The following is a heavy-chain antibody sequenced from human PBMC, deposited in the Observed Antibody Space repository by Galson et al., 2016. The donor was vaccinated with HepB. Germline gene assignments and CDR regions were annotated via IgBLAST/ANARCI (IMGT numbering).Heavy chain of an antibody. CDR3: AAESSYINYGDY. D-gene: IGHD4-11*01. CDR2: VVVGTGNT. V-gene: IGHV1-58*01. CDR1: GFTFSSST. J-gene: IGHJ4*02. Sequence: SVKVSCKASGFTFSSSTVHWVRQARGQRLEWIGRVVVGTGNTNCAEKFRKRVTITRDMSTSTAYMELSSLRSEDTAVYYCAAESSYINYGDYWGQGTLVTVSS.